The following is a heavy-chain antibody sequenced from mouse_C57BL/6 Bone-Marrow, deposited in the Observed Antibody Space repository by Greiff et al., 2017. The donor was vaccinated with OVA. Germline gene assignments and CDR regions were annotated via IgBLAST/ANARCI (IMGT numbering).Heavy chain of an antibody. V-gene: IGHV1-54*01. Sequence: VQLKESGAELVRPGTSVKVSCKASGYAFTNYLIEWVKQRPGQGLEWIGVINPGSGGTNYNEKFKGKATLTADKSSSTAYMQLSSLTSEDSAVYFCARGDYGAYWGQGTLVTVSA. J-gene: IGHJ3*01. CDR2: INPGSGGT. D-gene: IGHD2-4*01. CDR3: ARGDYGAY. CDR1: GYAFTNYL.